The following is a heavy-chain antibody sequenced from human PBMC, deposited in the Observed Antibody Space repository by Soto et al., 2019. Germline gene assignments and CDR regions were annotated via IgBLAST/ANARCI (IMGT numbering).Heavy chain of an antibody. Sequence: QLVQSGAEVKKPGSSVKVSCKASGGTLSSYVIGWVRQAPGQGLEWMGGIIPMTGTPNYAQKFQDRVTITADKSTSTAYMELRSLRSDDTAVYYCAGKGTTVNYYYYAMDVWGQGTTVTVSS. CDR2: IIPMTGTP. J-gene: IGHJ6*02. D-gene: IGHD4-4*01. CDR1: GGTLSSYV. V-gene: IGHV1-69*06. CDR3: AGKGTTVNYYYYAMDV.